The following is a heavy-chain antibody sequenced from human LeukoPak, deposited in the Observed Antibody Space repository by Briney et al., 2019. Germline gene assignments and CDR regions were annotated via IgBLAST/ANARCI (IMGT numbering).Heavy chain of an antibody. V-gene: IGHV3-53*01. CDR1: GFTVSSNY. J-gene: IGHJ6*03. D-gene: IGHD6-19*01. CDR2: IYSGGST. Sequence: GGSLRLSCAASGFTVSSNYMSWVRQAPGKGLEWVSVIYSGGSTYYADSVKGRFTISRDNSKNTLYLQMNSLRAEDTAVYYCARHKVQVAGFDYYYYMDVWGKGTTVTISS. CDR3: ARHKVQVAGFDYYYYMDV.